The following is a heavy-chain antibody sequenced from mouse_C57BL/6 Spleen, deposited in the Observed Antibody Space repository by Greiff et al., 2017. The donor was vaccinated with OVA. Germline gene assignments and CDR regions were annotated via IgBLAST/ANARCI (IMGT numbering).Heavy chain of an antibody. CDR2: IDPETGGT. D-gene: IGHD4-1*01. V-gene: IGHV1-15*01. CDR3: TRRELGFAY. J-gene: IGHJ3*01. CDR1: GYTFTDYE. Sequence: LVESGAELVRPGASVTLSCKASGYTFTDYEMHWVKQTPVHGLEWIGAIDPETGGTAYNQKFKGKAILTADKSSSTAYMELRSLTSEDSAVYYCTRRELGFAYWGQGTLVTVSA.